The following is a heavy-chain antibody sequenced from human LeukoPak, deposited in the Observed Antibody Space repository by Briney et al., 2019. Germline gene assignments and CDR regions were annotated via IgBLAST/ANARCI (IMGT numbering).Heavy chain of an antibody. Sequence: GGSLRLSCAAAGFNFDDYAMHWVRQAPGKGLEWVSCISWDGRNTAYGDSVKGRFTISRDNAQNSLYLQMNSLRIEDTALYYCLKDRGFDLLKDAFVLWVRGTLDAVCS. CDR2: ISWDGRNT. J-gene: IGHJ3*01. V-gene: IGHV3-9*01. CDR1: GFNFDDYA. CDR3: LKDRGFDLLKDAFVL. D-gene: IGHD2-15*01.